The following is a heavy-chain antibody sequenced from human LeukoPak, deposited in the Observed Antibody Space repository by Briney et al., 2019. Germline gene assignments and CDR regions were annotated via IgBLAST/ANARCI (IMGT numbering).Heavy chain of an antibody. CDR3: AKTYGSGSLSTYWYFDL. V-gene: IGHV3-30*18. D-gene: IGHD3-10*01. Sequence: PGGSLRLSCAVSGFTFSSYGIHWVRQAPGKGLEWVAVISFDGSNKYYADSVKGRFTISRDNSKNTPFLQMNSLRAEDTAVYYCAKTYGSGSLSTYWYFDLWGRGTLVTVSS. CDR2: ISFDGSNK. J-gene: IGHJ2*01. CDR1: GFTFSSYG.